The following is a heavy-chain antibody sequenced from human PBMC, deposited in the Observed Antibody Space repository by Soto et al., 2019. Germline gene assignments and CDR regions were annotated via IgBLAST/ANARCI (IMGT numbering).Heavy chain of an antibody. CDR3: ARGNSPVNVY. CDR2: ITSSGGTI. V-gene: IGHV3-48*03. Sequence: GGSLRLSCGASVFTGSSYEMNWVRQAPGKGLEWVSYITSSGGTIYYADSVKGRFTISRDNAKNSLYLQMNSLRAEDTAVYYCARGNSPVNVYWGQGTLVTVSS. J-gene: IGHJ4*02. CDR1: VFTGSSYE. D-gene: IGHD3-16*02.